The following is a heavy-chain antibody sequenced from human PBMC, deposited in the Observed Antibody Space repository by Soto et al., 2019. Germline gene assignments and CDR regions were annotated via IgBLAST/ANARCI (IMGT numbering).Heavy chain of an antibody. J-gene: IGHJ4*02. CDR1: GDSFSGYF. D-gene: IGHD4-17*01. Sequence: SETLSLTCAVHGDSFSGYFWTWIRQPPGKGLEWIAEITEGGTTNYSPSLKSRVSIAVDSSKRQFSLTLSSVTTADTAMYYCARGVVAVLSPTFDYWSQGSLVTVSS. CDR2: ITEGGTT. V-gene: IGHV4-34*01. CDR3: ARGVVAVLSPTFDY.